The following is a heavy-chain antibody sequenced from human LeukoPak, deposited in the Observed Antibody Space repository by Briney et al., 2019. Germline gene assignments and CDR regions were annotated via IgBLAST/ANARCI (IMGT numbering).Heavy chain of an antibody. CDR3: SGDRGTYNWFYP. D-gene: IGHD2-15*01. V-gene: IGHV3-73*01. J-gene: IGHJ5*02. CDR2: IDKKDNLYAT. CDR1: GFTFSGSA. Sequence: RGSPRLSRAASGFTFSGSAVHWVRQSSGERLEWVGHIDKKDNLYATAYAASVKGRFTISRDDSKDTAFLHMDSLKTEDTALYYCSGDRGTYNWFYPWGQGTLVTVS.